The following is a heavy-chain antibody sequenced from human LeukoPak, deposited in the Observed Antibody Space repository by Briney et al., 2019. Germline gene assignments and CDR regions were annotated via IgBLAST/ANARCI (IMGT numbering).Heavy chain of an antibody. CDR1: GFTFSSYW. D-gene: IGHD1-26*01. J-gene: IGHJ4*02. CDR2: INTDGSST. CDR3: ARESSGGSSSLDY. V-gene: IGHV3-74*01. Sequence: PGGSLRLSCAASGFTFSSYWMHWVRQAPGKGLVWVSRINTDGSSTSYADSVKGRFTISRDNAKNTLYRQMNSLRAEDTAVYYCARESSGGSSSLDYWGQGTLVTVSS.